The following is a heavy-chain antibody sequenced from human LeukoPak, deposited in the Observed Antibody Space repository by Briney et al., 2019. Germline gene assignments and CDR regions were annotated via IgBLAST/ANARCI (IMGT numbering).Heavy chain of an antibody. CDR1: GYTFTSNY. J-gene: IGHJ3*02. CDR2: ISPSGGST. CDR3: ARASYYYDSSGYLKAFDI. D-gene: IGHD3-22*01. V-gene: IGHV1-46*01. Sequence: ASVKVSCKAFGYTFTSNYMHWVRQAPGQRPEWMGVISPSGGSTTYAQKFQGRVTLTRDMSTSTDYLELSSLRSEDTAVYYCARASYYYDSSGYLKAFDIWGQGTMVTVSS.